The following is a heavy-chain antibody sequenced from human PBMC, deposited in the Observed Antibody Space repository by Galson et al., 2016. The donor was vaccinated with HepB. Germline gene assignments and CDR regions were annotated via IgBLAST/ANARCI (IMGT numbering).Heavy chain of an antibody. CDR3: ATERGPYVRAVAGNY. CDR1: GFIFSDYY. V-gene: IGHV3-11*01. Sequence: SLRLSCAASGFIFSDYYMSWIRQSSGKGLEWVSYIRSSDKMTFYADSVKARFTISRDNSKSTLYLQMNNLRVEDTALYYCATERGPYVRAVAGNYWGQGTLVTVSS. J-gene: IGHJ4*02. D-gene: IGHD6-19*01. CDR2: IRSSDKMT.